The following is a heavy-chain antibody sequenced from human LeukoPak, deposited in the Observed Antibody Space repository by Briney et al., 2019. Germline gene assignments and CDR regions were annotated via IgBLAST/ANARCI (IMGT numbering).Heavy chain of an antibody. Sequence: PGGSLRLSCAASGLTFSSYGMHWVRQAPGKGLEWVSFIRYDGSNKYYADSVKGRFTISRDNSKNTLYLQMNSLRAEDTAVYYCAKDTNSAGSKRRDYYYDSSGYDDYWGQGTLVTVSS. CDR2: IRYDGSNK. D-gene: IGHD3-22*01. CDR3: AKDTNSAGSKRRDYYYDSSGYDDY. V-gene: IGHV3-30*02. J-gene: IGHJ4*02. CDR1: GLTFSSYG.